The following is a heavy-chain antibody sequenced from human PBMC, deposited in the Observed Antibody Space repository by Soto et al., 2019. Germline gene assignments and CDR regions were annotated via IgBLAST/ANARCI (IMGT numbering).Heavy chain of an antibody. J-gene: IGHJ6*02. D-gene: IGHD2-2*01. V-gene: IGHV1-69*13. CDR2: IIPIFGTA. CDR3: ARSTPIVVVPAAIYYGMDV. Sequence: SVKVSCKASGGTFSSYAISWVRQAPGQGLEWMGGIIPIFGTANYAQKFQGRVTITADESTSTAYMELSSLRSEDTAVYYCARSTPIVVVPAAIYYGMDVWGQGTTVTVS. CDR1: GGTFSSYA.